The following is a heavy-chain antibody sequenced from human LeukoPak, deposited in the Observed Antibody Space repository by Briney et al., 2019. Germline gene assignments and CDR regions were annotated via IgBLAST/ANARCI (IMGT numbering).Heavy chain of an antibody. V-gene: IGHV3-21*01. J-gene: IGHJ4*02. Sequence: GVPLRLSCAAPGFTFSTYSMNWVRHAPGKGLEWVSSISSGSSYIYYADSVKGRFTISRDNAKNSLYLQMNSLRAEDTAVYYRARADSSGYYFDYWGQGTLVTVSS. CDR2: ISSGSSYI. D-gene: IGHD3-22*01. CDR3: ARADSSGYYFDY. CDR1: GFTFSTYS.